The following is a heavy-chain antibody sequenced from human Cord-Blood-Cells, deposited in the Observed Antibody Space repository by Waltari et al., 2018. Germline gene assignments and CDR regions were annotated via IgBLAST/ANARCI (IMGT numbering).Heavy chain of an antibody. CDR1: GGSFSGYY. V-gene: IGHV4-34*01. CDR3: ARRQGELSLYQAYWYFDL. Sequence: QVQLQQWGAGLLKPSETLSLTCAVYGGSFSGYYWSWIRQPPGKGLEWIGEINHSGSNNYNPSLKSRVTISVDTSKNQFSLKLSSVTAADTAVYYCARRQGELSLYQAYWYFDLWGRGTLVTVSS. D-gene: IGHD3-16*02. J-gene: IGHJ2*01. CDR2: INHSGSN.